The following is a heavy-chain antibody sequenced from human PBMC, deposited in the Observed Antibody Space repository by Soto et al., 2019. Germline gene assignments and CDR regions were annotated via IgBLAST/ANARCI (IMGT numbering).Heavy chain of an antibody. D-gene: IGHD1-7*01. CDR1: GGTFSSYA. V-gene: IGHV1-69*13. J-gene: IGHJ6*02. Sequence: GASVKVSCKASGGTFSSYAISWVRQAPGQGLEWMGGIIPIFGTANYAQKFQGRVTITADESTSTAYMELSSLRSEDTAVYYCAREGAPTLAGTTGPRYYYGMDVWGQGTTVTVSS. CDR2: IIPIFGTA. CDR3: AREGAPTLAGTTGPRYYYGMDV.